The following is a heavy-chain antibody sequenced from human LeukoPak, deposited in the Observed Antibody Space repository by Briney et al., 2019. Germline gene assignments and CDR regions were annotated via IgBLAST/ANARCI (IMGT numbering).Heavy chain of an antibody. V-gene: IGHV4-30-4*01. CDR3: ASFYDSSGYYDY. CDR2: IYYSWST. D-gene: IGHD3-22*01. CDR1: GGSISSGDYY. J-gene: IGHJ4*02. Sequence: PSQTLSLTCTVSGGSISSGDYYWSWIRQPPGKGLEWIGYIYYSWSTYYNPSLKSRVTISVDTSKNQFSLKLSSVTAADTAVYYCASFYDSSGYYDYWGQGTLVTVSS.